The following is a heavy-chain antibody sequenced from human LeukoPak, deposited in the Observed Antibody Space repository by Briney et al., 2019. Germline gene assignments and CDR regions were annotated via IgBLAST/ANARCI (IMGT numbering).Heavy chain of an antibody. J-gene: IGHJ2*01. Sequence: SVKVSCKTSGGIITNYAISRVRQAPGQGLEWVGVIIPIFGTSNYAQKFQGRVTITADKSTNTAYMELSSLRSEDTAVYYCARVAAAIPRWYFDLWGRGTLVTVSS. CDR3: ARVAAAIPRWYFDL. V-gene: IGHV1-69*06. CDR1: GGIITNYA. D-gene: IGHD2-2*01. CDR2: IIPIFGTS.